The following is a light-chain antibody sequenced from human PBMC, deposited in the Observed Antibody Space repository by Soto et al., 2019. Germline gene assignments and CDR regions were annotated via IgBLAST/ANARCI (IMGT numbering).Light chain of an antibody. Sequence: SYELTQPPSMSVAPGQTARITCGGNNIGSKTVHWDQQKAGQAPVLVVYDDSERPSGIPERFSGSNSGNTATLTISTVEAGDEADYYCQVWDVSTVPYVFGTGTKLTVL. J-gene: IGLJ1*01. CDR3: QVWDVSTVPYV. CDR2: DDS. V-gene: IGLV3-21*02. CDR1: NIGSKT.